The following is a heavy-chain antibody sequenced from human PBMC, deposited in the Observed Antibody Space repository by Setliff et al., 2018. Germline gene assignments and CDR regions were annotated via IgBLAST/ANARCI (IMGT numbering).Heavy chain of an antibody. D-gene: IGHD3-22*01. J-gene: IGHJ4*02. V-gene: IGHV4-59*08. CDR2: IDYSGTT. CDR3: ARQASLYYYDSSGYYDY. Sequence: ETLSLTCSVSGGSITSHYWSWIRQSPGKGLEWIGYIDYSGTTNYNPSLKSRVTISSDTSKNQFSLKLSSVTAADTAVYYCARQASLYYYDSSGYYDYWGQGTLVTVSS. CDR1: GGSITSHY.